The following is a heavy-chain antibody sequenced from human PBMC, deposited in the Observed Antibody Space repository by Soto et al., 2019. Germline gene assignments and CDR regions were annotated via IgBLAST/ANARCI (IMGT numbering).Heavy chain of an antibody. J-gene: IGHJ6*02. CDR3: ATGAYCSGGSCSDYYYYYYGMDL. Sequence: SVKVSCKTSGFTFRSSAVQWVRQARGQRLEWIGWLVVGTGNTNYAQKFQQRVTISSDRSTNTVSMELSSLTSEDTAVYYCATGAYCSGGSCSDYYYYYYGMDLCGQGTTVTVSS. D-gene: IGHD2-15*01. CDR2: LVVGTGNT. V-gene: IGHV1-58*01. CDR1: GFTFRSSA.